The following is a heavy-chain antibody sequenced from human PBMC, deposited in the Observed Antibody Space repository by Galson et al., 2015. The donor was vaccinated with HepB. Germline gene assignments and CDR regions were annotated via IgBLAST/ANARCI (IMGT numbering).Heavy chain of an antibody. J-gene: IGHJ4*02. V-gene: IGHV1-69*10. CDR1: GGTFSSYA. Sequence: SVKVSCKASGGTFSSYAISWVRQAPGQGLEWMGGIIPILGIANYAQKFQGRVTITADKSTSTAYMELSSLRSEDTAVYYCARDLKGCSGGSCTEDPFDYWGQGTLVTVSS. CDR2: IIPILGIA. CDR3: ARDLKGCSGGSCTEDPFDY. D-gene: IGHD2-15*01.